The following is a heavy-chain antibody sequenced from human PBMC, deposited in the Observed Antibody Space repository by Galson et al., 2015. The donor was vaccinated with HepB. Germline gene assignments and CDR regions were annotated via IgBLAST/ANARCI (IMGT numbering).Heavy chain of an antibody. CDR3: AKDVYYDFRENWFDP. Sequence: SLRLSCAASGFTFSSYAMSWVRQAPGKGLEWVSAISGSGGSTYYADSVKGRFTISRDNSKNTLYLQMNSLRAEDTAVYYCAKDVYYDFRENWFDPWGQGTLVTVSS. D-gene: IGHD3-3*01. CDR1: GFTFSSYA. V-gene: IGHV3-23*01. CDR2: ISGSGGST. J-gene: IGHJ5*02.